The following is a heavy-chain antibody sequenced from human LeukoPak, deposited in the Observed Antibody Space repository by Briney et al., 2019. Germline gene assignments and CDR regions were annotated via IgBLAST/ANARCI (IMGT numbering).Heavy chain of an antibody. V-gene: IGHV3-15*01. CDR1: GFTFNDAW. J-gene: IGHJ4*02. Sequence: GGSLRLSCAAPGFTFNDAWMSWVRQAPGKGLEWVGRIKSKTDGGTADYAAPVKGRFTISRDDSKNTVYLQMNSLKTEDTAVYYCTTGGVKYDILTGYYPLYYFDSWGQGTLVTVSS. CDR2: IKSKTDGGTA. D-gene: IGHD3-9*01. CDR3: TTGGVKYDILTGYYPLYYFDS.